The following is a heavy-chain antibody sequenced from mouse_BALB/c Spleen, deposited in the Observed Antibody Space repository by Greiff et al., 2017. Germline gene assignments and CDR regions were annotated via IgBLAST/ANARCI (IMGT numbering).Heavy chain of an antibody. Sequence: EVQLVESGGGLVKPGGSLKLSCAASGFTFSDYYMYWVRQTPEKRLEWVATISDGGSYTYYPDSVKGRFTISRDNAKNNLYLQMSSLKSEDTAMYYCARDRVRRGYYYAMDYWGQGTSVTVSS. CDR2: ISDGGSYT. D-gene: IGHD2-14*01. V-gene: IGHV5-4*02. J-gene: IGHJ4*01. CDR3: ARDRVRRGYYYAMDY. CDR1: GFTFSDYY.